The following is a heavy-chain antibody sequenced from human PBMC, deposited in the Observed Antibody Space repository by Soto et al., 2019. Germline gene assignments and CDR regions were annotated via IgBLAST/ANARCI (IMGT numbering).Heavy chain of an antibody. Sequence: ASVKVSCKASGYTFTSYGISWVRQAPGQGLEWMGWISAYNGNTNYAQKLQGRVTMTTDTSTSTAYMELRSLRSDDTAVYYCAKRDAGSGSNQYHFDYWGQGTLVTVSS. CDR1: GYTFTSYG. V-gene: IGHV1-18*01. CDR3: AKRDAGSGSNQYHFDY. CDR2: ISAYNGNT. D-gene: IGHD3-10*01. J-gene: IGHJ4*02.